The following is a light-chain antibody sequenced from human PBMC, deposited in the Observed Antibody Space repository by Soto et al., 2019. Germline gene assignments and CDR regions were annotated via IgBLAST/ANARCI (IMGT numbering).Light chain of an antibody. CDR3: QQYNNWPPWT. J-gene: IGKJ1*01. CDR1: RSVSSN. Sequence: EIVMTQSPATLSVSPGERATLACRASRSVSSNLAWYQQKPGQAPRLLIYGASTRATGIPARFSGSGSGTDFTLSISSLQSEDFAVYYCQQYNNWPPWTFGQGTKVEI. CDR2: GAS. V-gene: IGKV3-15*01.